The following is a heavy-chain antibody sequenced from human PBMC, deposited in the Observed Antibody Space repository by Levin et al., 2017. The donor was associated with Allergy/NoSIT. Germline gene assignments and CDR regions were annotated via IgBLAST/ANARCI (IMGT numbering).Heavy chain of an antibody. D-gene: IGHD6-19*01. CDR3: ARDPAVAAVSFDI. CDR2: IGYHDQYI. J-gene: IGHJ3*02. Sequence: GGSLRLSCAASGFTFSDYYMNWIRQAPGKGLEWLAYIGYHDQYINYAASVKGRFTVSRDNAKNLLFLEMNSLTAEDTAVYYCARDPAVAAVSFDIWGQGTLVTVSS. V-gene: IGHV3-11*06. CDR1: GFTFSDYY.